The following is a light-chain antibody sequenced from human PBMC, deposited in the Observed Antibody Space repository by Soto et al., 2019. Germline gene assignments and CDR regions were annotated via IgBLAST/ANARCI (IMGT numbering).Light chain of an antibody. CDR3: QQYNNWWT. J-gene: IGKJ1*01. CDR1: QSVSSN. V-gene: IGKV3-15*01. Sequence: EIVMTQSPATLSVSPGERATLSCRASQSVSSNLAWYQQKPGQAPRLLIYGASTRATGIPAGFSGSGSGTEFTLTISSLLSEDFAVDYCQQYNNWWTVGQGTKVEIE. CDR2: GAS.